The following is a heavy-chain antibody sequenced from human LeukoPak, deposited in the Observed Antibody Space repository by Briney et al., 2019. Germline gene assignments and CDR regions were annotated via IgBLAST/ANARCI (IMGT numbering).Heavy chain of an antibody. D-gene: IGHD2-15*01. CDR3: TTYLGYCSGGSCFSGAFDI. CDR2: IKSETDGGTR. V-gene: IGHV3-15*01. J-gene: IGHJ3*02. CDR1: GFTFSKAW. Sequence: GGSLRLSCAASGFTFSKAWLSWVRQAPGKGLEWVGRIKSETDGGTRDYAAPVKVRFFISRDDSENTLYLQMNSLQTEDTAVYYCTTYLGYCSGGSCFSGAFDIWGQGTMVTVSS.